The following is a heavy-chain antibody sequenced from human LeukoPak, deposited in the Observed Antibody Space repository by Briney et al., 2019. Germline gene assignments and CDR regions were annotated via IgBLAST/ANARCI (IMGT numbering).Heavy chain of an antibody. V-gene: IGHV1-69*13. CDR2: IIPIFGTA. J-gene: IGHJ3*02. Sequence: SVKVSCKASGGTFSSYAISWVRQAPGQGLEWMGGIIPIFGTANYAQKFQGRVTITADESTSTAYMELSSLRSEDTAVYYCARDLTYGASFDIWGQGTMVTVSS. CDR1: GGTFSSYA. D-gene: IGHD4-17*01. CDR3: ARDLTYGASFDI.